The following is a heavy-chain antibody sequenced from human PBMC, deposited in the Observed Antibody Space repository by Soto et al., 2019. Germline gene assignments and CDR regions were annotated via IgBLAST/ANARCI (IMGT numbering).Heavy chain of an antibody. D-gene: IGHD2-21*02. Sequence: EVQLVESGGGLVQPGGSLRLSCVASGFTFNSYWMSWVRQAPGKGLEWVANIKEDGSERYYGDSVRGRFTISRDNADNSRYLQMNSLRAEDTAVYYCARERTATFHFDYWGQGTLVTVSS. CDR3: ARERTATFHFDY. V-gene: IGHV3-7*01. J-gene: IGHJ4*02. CDR2: IKEDGSER. CDR1: GFTFNSYW.